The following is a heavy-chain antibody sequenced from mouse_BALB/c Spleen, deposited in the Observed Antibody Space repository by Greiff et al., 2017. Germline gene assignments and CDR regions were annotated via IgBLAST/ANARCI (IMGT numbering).Heavy chain of an antibody. CDR3: ARYSSMGYYVYYFDY. J-gene: IGHJ2*01. CDR1: GDSITSGY. Sequence: EVQLQESGPSLVKPSQTLSLTCSVTGDSITSGYWNWIRKFPGNKLEYMGYISYSGSTYYNPSLKSRISITRDTSKNQYYLQLNSVTTEDTATYYCARYSSMGYYVYYFDYWGQGTTLTVSS. V-gene: IGHV3-8*02. D-gene: IGHD2-3*01. CDR2: ISYSGST.